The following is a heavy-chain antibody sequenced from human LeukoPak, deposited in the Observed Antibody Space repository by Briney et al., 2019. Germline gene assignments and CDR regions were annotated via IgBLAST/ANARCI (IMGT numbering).Heavy chain of an antibody. J-gene: IGHJ4*02. V-gene: IGHV1-69*05. D-gene: IGHD3-16*01. CDR1: GGTFSSYA. CDR3: AEEGGLDY. CDR2: INPIFGTA. Sequence: SVKVSCKASGGTFSSYAINWVRQAPGQGLEWMGRINPIFGTANYAQKFQGRVTITTDESTSTAYMELSSLRSEDTAVYYCAEEGGLDYWGQGTLVTVSS.